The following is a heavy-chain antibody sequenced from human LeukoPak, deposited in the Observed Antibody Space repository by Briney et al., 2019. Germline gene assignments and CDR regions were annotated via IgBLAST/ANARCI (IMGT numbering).Heavy chain of an antibody. CDR1: GGSISSSSYY. Sequence: SETLSLTCTVSGGSISSSSYYWGWIRQPPGKGLEWIGYIYYSGSTNYNPSLKSRFTISVDTSKNQFSLKLSSVTAADTAVYYCAREEVSGPDAFDIWGQGTMVTVSS. CDR2: IYYSGST. J-gene: IGHJ3*02. V-gene: IGHV4-61*01. CDR3: AREEVSGPDAFDI. D-gene: IGHD6-19*01.